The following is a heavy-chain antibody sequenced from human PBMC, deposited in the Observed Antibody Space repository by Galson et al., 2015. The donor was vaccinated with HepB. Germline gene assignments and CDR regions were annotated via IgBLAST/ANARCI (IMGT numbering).Heavy chain of an antibody. CDR3: ARGRDYYDSSAFQH. Sequence: SLRLSCAASGFTLRSYALHWVRQAPGKGLEWVSVISYDGSDKYYADSVKGRFTISRDNSKNTLFLQMSSLRAEDTGVYYCARGRDYYDSSAFQHWGQGTLVTVSA. J-gene: IGHJ1*01. CDR1: GFTLRSYA. CDR2: ISYDGSDK. D-gene: IGHD3-22*01. V-gene: IGHV3-30*04.